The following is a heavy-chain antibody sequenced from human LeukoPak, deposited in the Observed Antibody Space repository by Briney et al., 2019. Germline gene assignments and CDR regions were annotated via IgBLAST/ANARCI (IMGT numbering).Heavy chain of an antibody. CDR2: IRGDENEI. D-gene: IGHD3-10*01. Sequence: GGSLRLSCEASGFTFSSHWMHWVRQVPGKGLVWVARIRGDENEIDYADSVKGRFTISRDNAKNTLYLQMNSLRDEDTAVYFCARGHVPGSARHWDFWGQGTLVTVSS. V-gene: IGHV3-74*01. CDR1: GFTFSSHW. CDR3: ARGHVPGSARHWDF. J-gene: IGHJ4*02.